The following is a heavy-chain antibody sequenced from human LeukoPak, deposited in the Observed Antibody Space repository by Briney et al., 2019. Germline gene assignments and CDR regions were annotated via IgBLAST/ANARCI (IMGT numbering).Heavy chain of an antibody. CDR3: ARDSDSYSGYEFDY. CDR2: IIPILGIA. Sequence: SVKVSCKASGGTFSSYAISWVRQAPGQGLEWMGRIIPILGIANYAQKFQGRVTITADKSTSTAYMELSSLRSKDTAVYYCARDSDSYSGYEFDYWGQGTLVTVSS. CDR1: GGTFSSYA. V-gene: IGHV1-69*04. D-gene: IGHD5-12*01. J-gene: IGHJ4*02.